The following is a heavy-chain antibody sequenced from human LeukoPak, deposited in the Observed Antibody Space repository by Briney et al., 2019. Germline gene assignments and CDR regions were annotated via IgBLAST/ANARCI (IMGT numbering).Heavy chain of an antibody. V-gene: IGHV3-48*03. CDR1: GFTLTNYE. CDR2: ISSSGTTE. Sequence: GGSLRLSCAASGFTLTNYEMNWVRQAPGKGLEWVSHISSSGTTEYYADSVRGRFTMSRDNAKNSLYLQMNRLRAEDTAVYYCARDILTGPCVISLESWGPGTRVTVSS. D-gene: IGHD3-9*01. J-gene: IGHJ1*01. CDR3: ARDILTGPCVISLES.